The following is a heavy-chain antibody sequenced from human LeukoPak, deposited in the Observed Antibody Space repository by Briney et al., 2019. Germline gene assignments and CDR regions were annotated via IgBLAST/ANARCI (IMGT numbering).Heavy chain of an antibody. V-gene: IGHV4-4*07. CDR2: IYTSGST. CDR1: GGSISSYY. D-gene: IGHD3-10*01. CDR3: ARGDYGSGTYGYYYYYMDV. Sequence: SDTLSLTCTVSGGSISSYYWSWIRQPAGKGLEWIGRIYTSGSTNYNPSLKSRVTMSVDTSKNQFSLKLSSVTAADTAVYYCARGDYGSGTYGYYYYYMDVWGKGTTVTISS. J-gene: IGHJ6*03.